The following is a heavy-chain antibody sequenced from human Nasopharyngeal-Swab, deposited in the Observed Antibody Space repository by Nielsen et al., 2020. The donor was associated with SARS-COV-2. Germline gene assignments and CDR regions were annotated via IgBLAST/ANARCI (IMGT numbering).Heavy chain of an antibody. CDR2: IYYSGST. CDR3: ARGRYSYGSALAWYMDV. CDR1: GGPISSVY. J-gene: IGHJ6*03. D-gene: IGHD5-18*01. V-gene: IGHV4-59*01. Sequence: SETPSLTCTVSGGPISSVYWSWIRQPPGKGLEWIGYIYYSGSTNYNPSLKSRVTISVDTSKNQFSMKLSSVTAADTAVYYCARGRYSYGSALAWYMDVWGKGTTVTVSS.